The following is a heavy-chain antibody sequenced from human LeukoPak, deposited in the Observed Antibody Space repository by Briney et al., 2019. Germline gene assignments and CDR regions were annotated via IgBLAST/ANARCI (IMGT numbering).Heavy chain of an antibody. CDR3: TRHEHIAVFRNGLDV. CDR1: GVSISNYY. V-gene: IGHV4-59*08. D-gene: IGHD6-19*01. Sequence: PSEPLSLTCSVSGVSISNYYWSWIRQPPGEGLEWIGYIYYRGNTIYNPSLKSRVTMSVDTSKTQFSLKLSCVTAADTAVYYCTRHEHIAVFRNGLDVWGQGTTVTVS. J-gene: IGHJ6*02. CDR2: IYYRGNT.